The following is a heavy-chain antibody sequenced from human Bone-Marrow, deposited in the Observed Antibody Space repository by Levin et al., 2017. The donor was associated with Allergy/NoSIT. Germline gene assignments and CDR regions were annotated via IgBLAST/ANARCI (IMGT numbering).Heavy chain of an antibody. Sequence: GESLKISCKASGYTFTDHFIHWVRQAPGQGHEWMGWINPNSGGTNYAQKFQGRVTMTRDTSISTAYMELSGLSSDDTAVYYCARSIAHCSGGDCNWGQGTLVTVSS. CDR2: INPNSGGT. V-gene: IGHV1-2*02. CDR3: ARSIAHCSGGDCN. CDR1: GYTFTDHF. J-gene: IGHJ4*02. D-gene: IGHD2-21*02.